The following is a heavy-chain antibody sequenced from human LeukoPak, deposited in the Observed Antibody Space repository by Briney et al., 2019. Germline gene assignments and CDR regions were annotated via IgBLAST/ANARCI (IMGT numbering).Heavy chain of an antibody. J-gene: IGHJ5*02. D-gene: IGHD3-3*01. CDR1: GFTFSSYS. Sequence: GGSLRLSCAASGFTFSSYSMNWVRQAPGKGLEWVSYISSSSSTIYYADSVKGRFTISRDNAKNSLYLQMNSLRAEDTAVYYCARASLRFLSGWFDPWGQGTLVTVSS. V-gene: IGHV3-48*01. CDR2: ISSSSSTI. CDR3: ARASLRFLSGWFDP.